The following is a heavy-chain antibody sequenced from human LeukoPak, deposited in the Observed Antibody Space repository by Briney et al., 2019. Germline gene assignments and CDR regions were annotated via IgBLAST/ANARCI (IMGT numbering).Heavy chain of an antibody. CDR2: INHSGST. CDR3: AGDIAVAGTNY. Sequence: SGTLCLTCAVYGGSFSGYFLSWVRQPPGKGLEWMGEINHSGSTKYNPSPKSRGTISVDATKNQSPFKQSSVTSADTTVYYCAGDIAVAGTNYWGQGTLVSVSS. D-gene: IGHD6-19*01. V-gene: IGHV4-34*01. J-gene: IGHJ4*02. CDR1: GGSFSGYF.